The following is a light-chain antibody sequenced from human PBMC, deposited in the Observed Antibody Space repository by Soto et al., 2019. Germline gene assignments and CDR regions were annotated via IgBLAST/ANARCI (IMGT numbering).Light chain of an antibody. V-gene: IGKV1-5*03. CDR1: QSISTY. CDR2: KAS. CDR3: QQYNSYL. Sequence: DIQLTQSPSPLSASVGDSVAITCLASQSISTYVNWYQQKPGKAPKLLIYKASSLESGVPSRFSGSGSGTEFTLTISSLQPDDFATYYCQQYNSYLFGQGTKVDIK. J-gene: IGKJ1*01.